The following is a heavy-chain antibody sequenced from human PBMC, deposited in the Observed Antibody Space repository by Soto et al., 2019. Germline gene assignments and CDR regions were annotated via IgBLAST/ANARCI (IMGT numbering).Heavy chain of an antibody. CDR2: IYWVDDK. CDR3: ALYFVGDYEGNWLDP. J-gene: IGHJ5*02. Sequence: QITLKESGPTLVKPTQTLTLTCTFSGFSLSTSGVGVGWIRQPPGKALEWLALIYWVDDKRYSPSLKNRLTITKHTSKNQVVITMTNMDPVDTDTYYCALYFVGDYEGNWLDPWGQGTLVTVSS. D-gene: IGHD4-17*01. V-gene: IGHV2-5*02. CDR1: GFSLSTSGVG.